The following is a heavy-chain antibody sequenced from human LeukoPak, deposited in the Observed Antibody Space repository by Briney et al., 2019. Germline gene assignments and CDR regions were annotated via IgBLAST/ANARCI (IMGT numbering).Heavy chain of an antibody. CDR2: INHSEST. CDR1: GGSFRGYY. V-gene: IGHV4-34*01. D-gene: IGHD3-9*01. CDR3: ARGLPYYDILTGYFTPHKYYFDY. J-gene: IGHJ4*02. Sequence: SETLSLTCAVYGGSFRGYYWSWIRQPPGKGLEWIGEINHSESTNYNPSLKSRVTISVDTSKNQFSLKLSSVTAADTAVYYCARGLPYYDILTGYFTPHKYYFDYWGQGTLVTVSS.